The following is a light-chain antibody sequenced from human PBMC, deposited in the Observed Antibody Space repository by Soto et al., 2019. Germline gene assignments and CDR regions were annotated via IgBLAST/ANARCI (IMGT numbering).Light chain of an antibody. CDR1: SSDVGGYNY. Sequence: QYALTQPASVSGSPGQSITISGTGTSSDVGGYNYVSWYQQHPGKAPKLMIYDVSNRPSGVSNRFSGSKSGNTASLTISGLQAEDEADYYCSSYTSSSTLFGGGTKLTVL. CDR3: SSYTSSSTL. V-gene: IGLV2-14*01. CDR2: DVS. J-gene: IGLJ2*01.